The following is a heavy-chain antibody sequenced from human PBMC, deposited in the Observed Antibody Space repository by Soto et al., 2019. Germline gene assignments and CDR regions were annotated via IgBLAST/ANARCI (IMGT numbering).Heavy chain of an antibody. D-gene: IGHD6-6*01. CDR1: GGSMSGYY. CDR3: ARSIAVPSSHIDH. J-gene: IGHJ4*02. V-gene: IGHV4-59*01. CDR2: VYYTGST. Sequence: SETLSLTCRVSGGSMSGYYWSWIRQAPGKGLERIGYVYYTGSTSYNPSLQSRVTISVDTSNKQFSLSLRLVTAADTAGYFCARSIAVPSSHIDHWGQGIRVTVSS.